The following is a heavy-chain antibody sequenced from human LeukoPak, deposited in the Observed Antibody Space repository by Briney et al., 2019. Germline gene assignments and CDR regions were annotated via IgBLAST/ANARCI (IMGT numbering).Heavy chain of an antibody. D-gene: IGHD5-12*01. CDR3: ARDHRYAFDP. CDR1: GFTFSDYS. CDR2: VGISSGNT. V-gene: IGHV3-48*04. J-gene: IGHJ5*02. Sequence: GSLRLSCAASGFTFSDYSMHWVRQAPGKGLEWISYVGISSGNTKYADSVKGRFTISGNSAKNSVFLQLNNLRLEDTAVYHCARDHRYAFDPWGQGPLVTVSS.